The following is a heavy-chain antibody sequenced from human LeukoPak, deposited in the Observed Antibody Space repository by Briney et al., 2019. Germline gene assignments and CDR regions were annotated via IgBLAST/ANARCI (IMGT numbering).Heavy chain of an antibody. CDR3: AKNYDSSGYPLSIDP. CDR1: GFTFSSYG. D-gene: IGHD3-22*01. CDR2: ISYDGSNK. Sequence: GGSLRLSCAASGFTFSSYGMHWVRQAPGKGLEWVAVISYDGSNKYYADSVKGRFTISRDNSKNTLYLQMNSLRAEDTAVYYCAKNYDSSGYPLSIDPWGQGTLVTVSS. V-gene: IGHV3-30*18. J-gene: IGHJ5*02.